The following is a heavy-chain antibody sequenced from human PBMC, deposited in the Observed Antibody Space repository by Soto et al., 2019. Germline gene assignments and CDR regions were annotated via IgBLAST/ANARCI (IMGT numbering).Heavy chain of an antibody. J-gene: IGHJ4*02. V-gene: IGHV4-59*01. Sequence: SETLSLTCTVSGGSISSSYWSWIRQPPGKGLEWIGYIYYSGSTNYNPSLKSRVTISVDTSKNQFSLKLSSVTAADTAVYYCARTYYDILTDYYTHFDYWGQGTLVTVSS. CDR2: IYYSGST. D-gene: IGHD3-9*01. CDR1: GGSISSSY. CDR3: ARTYYDILTDYYTHFDY.